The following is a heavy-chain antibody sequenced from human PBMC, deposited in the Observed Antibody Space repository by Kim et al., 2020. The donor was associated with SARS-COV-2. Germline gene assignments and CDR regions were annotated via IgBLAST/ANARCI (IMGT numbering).Heavy chain of an antibody. V-gene: IGHV6-1*01. D-gene: IGHD6-13*01. CDR3: ARENGIAAAPNVDY. J-gene: IGHJ4*02. Sequence: AGSVKSRITINPDTSKNQFSRQLNSVTPEDTAVYYCARENGIAAAPNVDYWGQGTLVTVSS.